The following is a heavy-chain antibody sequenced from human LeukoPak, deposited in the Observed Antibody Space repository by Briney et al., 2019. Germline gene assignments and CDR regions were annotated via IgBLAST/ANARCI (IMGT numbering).Heavy chain of an antibody. CDR3: ARVARGVIIPKYYYYYTDV. Sequence: GGSLRLSCAASGFTFDGYGMSWVRQAPGKGLEWVSGINWNGGSTGYADSVKGRFTISRDNAKNSLYLQMNRLRAEDTALYYCARVARGVIIPKYYYYYTDVWAKGPRSPSP. V-gene: IGHV3-20*04. CDR1: GFTFDGYG. CDR2: INWNGGST. D-gene: IGHD3-10*01. J-gene: IGHJ6*03.